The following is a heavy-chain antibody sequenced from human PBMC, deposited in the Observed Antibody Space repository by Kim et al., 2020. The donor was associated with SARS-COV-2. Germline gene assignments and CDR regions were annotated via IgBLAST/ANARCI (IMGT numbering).Heavy chain of an antibody. V-gene: IGHV3-7*01. CDR1: GFTFSSYW. CDR2: IKQDGSEK. Sequence: GGSLRLSCAASGFTFSSYWMSWVRQAPGKGLEWVANIKQDGSEKYYVDSVKGRFTISRDNAKNSLYLQMDSLRAEDTAVYYCARLTDYCCDSSGFDYWGQGTLVTASS. CDR3: ARLTDYCCDSSGFDY. D-gene: IGHD3-22*01. J-gene: IGHJ4*02.